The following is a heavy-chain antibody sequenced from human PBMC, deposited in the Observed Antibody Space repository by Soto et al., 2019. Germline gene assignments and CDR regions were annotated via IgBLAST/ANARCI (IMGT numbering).Heavy chain of an antibody. V-gene: IGHV4-31*03. J-gene: IGHJ4*02. CDR2: IYYSGST. D-gene: IGHD4-4*01. CDR3: ARAVPDYSNYPPRYYYFDY. CDR1: GGSISSGGYY. Sequence: SETLSLTCTVSGGSISSGGYYWSWIRQHPGKGLEWIGYIYYSGSTYYNPSLKSRVTISVDTSKNQFSLKLSSVTAADTAVYYCARAVPDYSNYPPRYYYFDYWGQGTLVTVSS.